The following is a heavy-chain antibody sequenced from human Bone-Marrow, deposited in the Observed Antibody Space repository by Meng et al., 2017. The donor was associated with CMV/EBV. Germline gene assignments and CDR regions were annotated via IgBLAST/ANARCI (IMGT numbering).Heavy chain of an antibody. CDR1: GFTFNSYW. D-gene: IGHD3-3*01. J-gene: IGHJ2*01. Sequence: GESLKISCAASGFTFNSYWMHWVRQAPGKGLVWVSRINSDGSSTSYADSVKGRFTISRDNAKNTLYLQMNSLRAEDTAVYYCARPYTTQDNGVVIAYWYFDLWGRGTLVTVSS. CDR2: INSDGSST. CDR3: ARPYTTQDNGVVIAYWYFDL. V-gene: IGHV3-74*01.